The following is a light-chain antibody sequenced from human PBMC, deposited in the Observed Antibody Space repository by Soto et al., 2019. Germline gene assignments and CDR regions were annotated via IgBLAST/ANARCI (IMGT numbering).Light chain of an antibody. CDR1: QSISRY. CDR2: AAS. J-gene: IGKJ5*01. CDR3: QHSYGTPIT. V-gene: IGKV1-39*01. Sequence: IHLTQSPSSLSASVGDRVTITCRASQSISRYLNWYQQKPGKAPKLLIYAASSLLGGVPSRFSGSGSGTDFTLTITSLKHEDFATYYCQHSYGTPITFGQGRRLEIK.